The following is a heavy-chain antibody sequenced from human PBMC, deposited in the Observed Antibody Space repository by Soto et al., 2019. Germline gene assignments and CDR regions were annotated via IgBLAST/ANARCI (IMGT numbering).Heavy chain of an antibody. D-gene: IGHD3-16*01. CDR1: GGTFSSYA. CDR2: IIPIFGTA. Sequence: QVQLVQSGAEVKKPGSSVKVSCKASGGTFSSYAISWVRQAPGQGLEWMGGIIPIFGTADYAQKFQGRVTITADESTSTTYMDLSSLRSEDTAVYYCARHLGGNHYYYGMDVWGQGTTVTVSS. CDR3: ARHLGGNHYYYGMDV. V-gene: IGHV1-69*12. J-gene: IGHJ6*02.